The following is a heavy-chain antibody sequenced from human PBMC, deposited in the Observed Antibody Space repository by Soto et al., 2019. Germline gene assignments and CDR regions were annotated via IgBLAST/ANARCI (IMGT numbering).Heavy chain of an antibody. CDR1: GGTFRSYA. Sequence: QVQLEQSGAEVRKPGSSVKVSCKASGGTFRSYAINWVRQAPGQGLEWMGGIIPMFDTTDYAQRFQGRARITADESTRTAYMELTSLRSEDTAVYYCARMVVVAAAKYYYYAMDVWGQGTTVTVSS. CDR2: IIPMFDTT. J-gene: IGHJ6*02. CDR3: ARMVVVAAAKYYYYAMDV. V-gene: IGHV1-69*01. D-gene: IGHD2-15*01.